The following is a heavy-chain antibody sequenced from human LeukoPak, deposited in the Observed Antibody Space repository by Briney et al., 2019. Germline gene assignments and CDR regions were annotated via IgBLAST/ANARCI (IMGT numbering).Heavy chain of an antibody. D-gene: IGHD3-9*01. CDR2: IIPIFGTA. CDR3: ANTGYDILTGYFGSRFDP. J-gene: IGHJ5*02. Sequence: SRKGSCKASGGTFSSYAISCVRQAPGQGLEWIGGIIPIFGTANYAQKFQGRVTITTDESTSTAYMELSSLRSEDTAVYYCANTGYDILTGYFGSRFDPWGQGTLVTVSS. V-gene: IGHV1-69*05. CDR1: GGTFSSYA.